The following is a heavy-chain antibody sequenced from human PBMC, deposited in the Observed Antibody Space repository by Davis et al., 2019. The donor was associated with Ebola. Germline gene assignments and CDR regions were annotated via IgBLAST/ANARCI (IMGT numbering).Heavy chain of an antibody. J-gene: IGHJ5*02. Sequence: PGGSLRLSCTASGFTFSSYSMNWVRQAPGKGLEWVSGISDSGGTTHYADSVKGRFTISRDNSRNTLSLQMNSLRAEDTAVYYCAKGGGTSSSDFRRTWGQGTLVTVSS. CDR2: ISDSGGTT. V-gene: IGHV3-23*01. CDR3: AKGGGTSSSDFRRT. D-gene: IGHD6-6*01. CDR1: GFTFSSYS.